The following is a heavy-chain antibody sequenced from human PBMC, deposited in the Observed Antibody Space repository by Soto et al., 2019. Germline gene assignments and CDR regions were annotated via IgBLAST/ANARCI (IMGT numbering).Heavy chain of an antibody. V-gene: IGHV4-4*02. CDR1: GGSISSSNW. CDR3: ARDEGLLSDYYYGMDV. Sequence: SETLSLTCAVSGGSISSSNWWSWVRQPPGKGLEWIGEIYHSGSTNYNPSLKSRVTISVDKSKNQFSLKLSSVTAADTAVYYCARDEGLLSDYYYGMDVWGQGTTVTVSS. J-gene: IGHJ6*02. D-gene: IGHD1-26*01. CDR2: IYHSGST.